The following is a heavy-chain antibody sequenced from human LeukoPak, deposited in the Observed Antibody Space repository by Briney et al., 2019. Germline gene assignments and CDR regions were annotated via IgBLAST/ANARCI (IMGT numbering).Heavy chain of an antibody. J-gene: IGHJ6*03. CDR3: ARDRSSPYYDFWSGYHHPYYYMDV. CDR1: GYTFTGYY. D-gene: IGHD3-3*01. CDR2: INPNSGGT. V-gene: IGHV1-2*02. Sequence: ASMKVSCKASGYTFTGYYMHWVRQAPGQGLEWMGWINPNSGGTNYAQKFQGRVTMTRDTSISTAYMELSRLRSDDTAVYYCARDRSSPYYDFWSGYHHPYYYMDVWGKGTTVTVSS.